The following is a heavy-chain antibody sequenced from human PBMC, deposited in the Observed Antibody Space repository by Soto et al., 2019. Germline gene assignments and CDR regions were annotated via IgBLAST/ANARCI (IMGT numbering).Heavy chain of an antibody. D-gene: IGHD2-2*01. CDR3: ARLRDCSSTSCYGPDAFDI. CDR2: IYYSGST. Sequence: PSETLSLTCTVSGGSISSSSYYWGWIRQPPGKGLEWIGSIYYSGSTYYNPSLKSRVTISVDTSKNQFSLKLSSVTAADTAVYYCARLRDCSSTSCYGPDAFDIWGQGTMVTVSS. V-gene: IGHV4-39*07. J-gene: IGHJ3*02. CDR1: GGSISSSSYY.